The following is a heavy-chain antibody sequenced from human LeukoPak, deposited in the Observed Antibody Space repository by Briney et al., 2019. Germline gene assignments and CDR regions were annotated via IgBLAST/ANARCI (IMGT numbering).Heavy chain of an antibody. CDR2: IYTSGST. D-gene: IGHD3-3*01. Sequence: SQTLSLTCTVSGGTISSGSYYWSWIRQPAGKGLEWIGRIYTSGSTNYNPSLKSRVTISVDTSKNQFSLKLSSVTAADTAVYYCAGEGRGVLRFLRWNLHDAFDIWGQGTMVTVSS. V-gene: IGHV4-61*02. J-gene: IGHJ3*02. CDR3: AGEGRGVLRFLRWNLHDAFDI. CDR1: GGTISSGSYY.